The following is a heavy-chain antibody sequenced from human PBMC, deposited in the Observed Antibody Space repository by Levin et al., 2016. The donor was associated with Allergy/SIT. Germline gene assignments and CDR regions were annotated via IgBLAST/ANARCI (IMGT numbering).Heavy chain of an antibody. CDR2: VHYDGTT. J-gene: IGHJ4*02. D-gene: IGHD3-10*01. CDR3: ARLITMVRGAGYFDY. Sequence: SETLSLTCTVSGGSINSSSYYWGWIRQSPGKGLEWIASVHYDGTTFYNPSLSNRATISADTSMNQFSLKVRSVTAADTAVYYCARLITMVRGAGYFDYWGQGTLVTVSS. CDR1: GGSINSSSYY. V-gene: IGHV4-39*01.